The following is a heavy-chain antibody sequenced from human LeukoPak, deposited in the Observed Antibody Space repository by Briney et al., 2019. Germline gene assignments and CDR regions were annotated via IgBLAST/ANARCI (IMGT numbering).Heavy chain of an antibody. CDR2: INHSGST. CDR1: GGSFSGYY. CDR3: ARGRYNWNVIYYFDY. Sequence: SETLPLTCAVYGGSFSGYYWSWIRQPPGKGLEWIGEINHSGSTNYNPSLKSRVTISVDTSKNQFSLKLSSVTAADTAVYHCARGRYNWNVIYYFDYWGQGTLVTVSS. D-gene: IGHD1-20*01. J-gene: IGHJ4*02. V-gene: IGHV4-34*01.